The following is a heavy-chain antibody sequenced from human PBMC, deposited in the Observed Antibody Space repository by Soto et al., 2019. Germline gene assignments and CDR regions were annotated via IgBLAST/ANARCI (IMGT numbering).Heavy chain of an antibody. Sequence: GGSLRLSCAASGFTFSSYTMSWVRQPPGKGLEWVSVIGADGVTTYFADSVKGRFTISRDNFKNTMSLQMNSLRAEDTAVYYCAKKQKLTAGDVFFDYWGQGT. CDR1: GFTFSSYT. V-gene: IGHV3-23*01. CDR2: IGADGVTT. J-gene: IGHJ4*02. CDR3: AKKQKLTAGDVFFDY. D-gene: IGHD6-13*01.